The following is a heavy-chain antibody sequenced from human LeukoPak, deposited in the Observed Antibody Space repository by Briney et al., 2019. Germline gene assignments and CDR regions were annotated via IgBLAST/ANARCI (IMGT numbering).Heavy chain of an antibody. CDR3: ARGARWLWFNDY. Sequence: SETLSLTCTVSGGSISSGSYYWSWIRQPAGKGLEWIGRIYTSGSTNYNPSLKSRVTISVDTSKNQFSLKLSSVTAADTAVYYCARGARWLWFNDYWGQGTLVTVSS. CDR2: IYTSGST. V-gene: IGHV4-61*02. CDR1: GGSISSGSYY. J-gene: IGHJ4*02. D-gene: IGHD3-10*01.